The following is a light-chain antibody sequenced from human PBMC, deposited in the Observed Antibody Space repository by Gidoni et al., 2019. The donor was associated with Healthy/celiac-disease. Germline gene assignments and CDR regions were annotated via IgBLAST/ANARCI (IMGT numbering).Light chain of an antibody. CDR1: QGISRY. Sequence: AIRMTESPSSLSASTGDRVTITCRASQGISRYLAWYQQKPGKAPKLLIYAASTLQIGVPSRFSGSGSGTDFTLTISCLQSEDFATYYCQQYYSYPPYTFGQGTKLEIK. J-gene: IGKJ2*01. CDR3: QQYYSYPPYT. CDR2: AAS. V-gene: IGKV1-8*01.